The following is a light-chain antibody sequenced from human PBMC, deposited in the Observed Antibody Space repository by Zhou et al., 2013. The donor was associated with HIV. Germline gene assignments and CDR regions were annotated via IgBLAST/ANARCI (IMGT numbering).Light chain of an antibody. J-gene: IGKJ5*01. Sequence: DIQMTQSPSSLSASVGDRVTITCRASQGISIYLAWYQQKPGKVPKLLIYATSTLQFGVPSRFSGSGSGTDFTLTISSLQPEDVATYYCQKYSSVPIIFGQGTRLEIK. V-gene: IGKV1-27*01. CDR2: ATS. CDR3: QKYSSVPII. CDR1: QGISIY.